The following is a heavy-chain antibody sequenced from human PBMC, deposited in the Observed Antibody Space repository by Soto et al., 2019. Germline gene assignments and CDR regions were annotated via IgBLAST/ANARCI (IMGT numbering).Heavy chain of an antibody. J-gene: IGHJ3*02. Sequence: PSETLSLTCSVYGWSFSGYYWSWIRQPPGKGLEWIGEINHSGSTNYNPSLKSRVTISVDTSKNQFSLKLSSVTAADTAVYYCARAPRRYDYVWGSYRYTIPYDAFDIWGQGTMVTVSS. V-gene: IGHV4-34*01. D-gene: IGHD3-16*02. CDR1: GWSFSGYY. CDR3: ARAPRRYDYVWGSYRYTIPYDAFDI. CDR2: INHSGST.